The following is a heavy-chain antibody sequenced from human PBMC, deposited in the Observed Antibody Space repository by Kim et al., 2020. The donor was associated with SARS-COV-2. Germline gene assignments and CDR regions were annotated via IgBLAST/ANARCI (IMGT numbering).Heavy chain of an antibody. V-gene: IGHV4-34*01. D-gene: IGHD1-26*01. J-gene: IGHJ4*02. CDR1: GGSFSGYY. Sequence: SETLSLTCAVYGGSFSGYYWSWIRQPPGKGLEWIGEINHSGSTNYNPSLKSRVTISVDTSKNQFSLTLSSVTAADTAVYYCARAWGGGSSQIFDYWGQGT. CDR3: ARAWGGGSSQIFDY. CDR2: INHSGST.